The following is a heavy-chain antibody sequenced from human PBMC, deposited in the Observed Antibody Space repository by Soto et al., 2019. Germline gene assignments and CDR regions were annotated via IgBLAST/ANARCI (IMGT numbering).Heavy chain of an antibody. Sequence: EVQLVESGGCLVQPGGSLRLSCAASGFTFSSYWMHWVRQAPGKGLVWVSRINSDGSSTRSADSVKGRFTISRDNAKNTLYLQMNSLRAEDTAVYYCVRTSLVVAAATREDYWGQGTLVTVSS. V-gene: IGHV3-74*01. CDR1: GFTFSSYW. D-gene: IGHD2-15*01. J-gene: IGHJ4*02. CDR3: VRTSLVVAAATREDY. CDR2: INSDGSST.